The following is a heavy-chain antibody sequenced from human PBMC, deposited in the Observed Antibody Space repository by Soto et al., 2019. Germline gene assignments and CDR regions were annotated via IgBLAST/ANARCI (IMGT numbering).Heavy chain of an antibody. J-gene: IGHJ4*02. Sequence: ASVKVSFKASVYTFTSYGISWLRQAPVQGLEWMGWISAYNGNTNYAQKLQGRVTMTTDTSTSTAYMELRSLRSDDTAVYYCARNVNYYDSSGYWDYWGQGTLVTVSS. CDR3: ARNVNYYDSSGYWDY. V-gene: IGHV1-18*01. CDR1: VYTFTSYG. D-gene: IGHD3-22*01. CDR2: ISAYNGNT.